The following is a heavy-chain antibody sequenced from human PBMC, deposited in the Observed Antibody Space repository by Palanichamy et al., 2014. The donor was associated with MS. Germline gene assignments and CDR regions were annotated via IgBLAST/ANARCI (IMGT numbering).Heavy chain of an antibody. CDR3: ARDSRPGIRVGYYGMAV. CDR1: GIAFSSYG. D-gene: IGHD2-8*02. V-gene: IGHV3-33*01. CDR2: IWYDGTNK. J-gene: IGHJ6*02. Sequence: QVRLVESGGGVVQPGRSLRLSCAASGIAFSSYGIHWVRRAPGKGLEWVAVIWYDGTNKYYADSVKGRFTISRDNSKNTLYLQMNSLRAEDTAVYYCARDSRPGIRVGYYGMAVWGQGTTVTVSS.